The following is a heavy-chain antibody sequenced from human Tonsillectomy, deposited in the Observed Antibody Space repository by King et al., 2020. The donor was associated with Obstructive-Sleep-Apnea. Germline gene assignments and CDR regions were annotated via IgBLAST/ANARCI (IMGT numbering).Heavy chain of an antibody. V-gene: IGHV4-39*01. CDR1: GGSISSSGYY. Sequence: LQESGPGLVKPSETLSLTCTVSGGSISSSGYYWGWIRQPPGKGLEWLGTIYHTGTTYYNPSLKSRVTVSVDTPKNQFSLKLSSMTAADTAMYYCASPGYCTTTTCYAHFQHWGQGTLVTVSS. CDR3: ASPGYCTTTTCYAHFQH. CDR2: IYHTGTT. D-gene: IGHD2-2*01. J-gene: IGHJ1*01.